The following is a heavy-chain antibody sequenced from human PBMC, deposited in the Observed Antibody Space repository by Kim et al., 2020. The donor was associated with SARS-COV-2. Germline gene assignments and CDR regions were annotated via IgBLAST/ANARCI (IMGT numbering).Heavy chain of an antibody. CDR3: ARGRLYCSCGSCHSSWFDP. CDR1: GGSFSGYY. Sequence: SETLSLTCAVSGGSFSGYYWSWIRQPPKKGLEWIGEINHSGSTNYNPSLKRRVTISVDTSKNQFSLNLNSVTAADTAMYYCARGRLYCSCGSCHSSWFDPWGQGTLVTVSS. J-gene: IGHJ5*02. V-gene: IGHV4-34*01. CDR2: INHSGST. D-gene: IGHD2-15*01.